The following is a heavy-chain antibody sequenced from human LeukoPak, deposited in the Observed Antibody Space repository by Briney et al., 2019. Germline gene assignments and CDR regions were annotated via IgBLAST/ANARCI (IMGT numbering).Heavy chain of an antibody. CDR2: IYYSGST. CDR3: ARVGCSSTSCYTRYYYYYMDV. D-gene: IGHD2-2*02. V-gene: IGHV4-39*07. Sequence: PSETLSLTCTVSGGSISSSSYYWGWIRQPPGKGLEWIGSIYYSGSTYYNLSLKSRVTIAVDTSKNQFSLKLSSVTAADTAVYYCARVGCSSTSCYTRYYYYYMDVWGKGTTVTVSS. J-gene: IGHJ6*03. CDR1: GGSISSSSYY.